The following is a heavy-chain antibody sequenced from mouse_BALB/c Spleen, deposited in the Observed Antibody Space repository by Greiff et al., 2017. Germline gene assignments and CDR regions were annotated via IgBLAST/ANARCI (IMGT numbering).Heavy chain of an antibody. J-gene: IGHJ2*01. CDR3: TSPITLYYFDY. Sequence: VQLQQSGTVLARPGASVKMSCKASGYSFTSYWMHWVKQRPGQGLEWIGAIYPGNSDTSYNQKFKGKAKLTAVTSASTAYMELSSLTNEDSAVYYCTSPITLYYFDYWGQGTTLTVSS. D-gene: IGHD1-2*01. V-gene: IGHV1-5*01. CDR2: IYPGNSDT. CDR1: GYSFTSYW.